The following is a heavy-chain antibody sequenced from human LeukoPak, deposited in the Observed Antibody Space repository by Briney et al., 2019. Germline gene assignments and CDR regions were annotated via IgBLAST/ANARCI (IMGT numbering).Heavy chain of an antibody. V-gene: IGHV3-30*02. D-gene: IGHD1-7*01. CDR3: AKEPPTEAGTTEFDY. Sequence: PGGSLRLSCAASGFTFSSYGMHWVRQAPGKGLEWVAFIRYDGSNKYYADSVKGRFTISRDNSKNTLYLQMNSLRAEDTAVYYCAKEPPTEAGTTEFDYWGQGTLVTVSS. CDR2: IRYDGSNK. CDR1: GFTFSSYG. J-gene: IGHJ4*02.